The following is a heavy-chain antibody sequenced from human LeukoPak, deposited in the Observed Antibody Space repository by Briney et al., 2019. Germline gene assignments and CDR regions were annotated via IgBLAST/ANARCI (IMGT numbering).Heavy chain of an antibody. CDR3: ARLGRYCSGSTCYPTNFGN. D-gene: IGHD2-15*01. CDR2: ISHSADT. Sequence: SETLSLTCVVSGYSISSGYHWGWIRQPPGKGLEWIGSISHSADTYYNPSLRSRVTISEDTSKNQFSLNLSSVTAADTAVYYCARLGRYCSGSTCYPTNFGNWGQGTLVTVSS. CDR1: GYSISSGYH. V-gene: IGHV4-38-2*01. J-gene: IGHJ4*02.